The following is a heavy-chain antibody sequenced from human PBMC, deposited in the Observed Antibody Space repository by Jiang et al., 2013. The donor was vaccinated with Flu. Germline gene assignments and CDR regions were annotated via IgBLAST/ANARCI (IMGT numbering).Heavy chain of an antibody. D-gene: IGHD3-3*01. CDR2: IYYSGST. J-gene: IGHJ5*02. V-gene: IGHV4-59*01. Sequence: LLKPSETLSLTCTVSGGSISSYYWSWIRQPPGKGLEWIGYIYYSGSTNYNPSLKSRVTISVDTSKNQFSLKLSSVTAADTAVYYCARSVTILYNWFDPWGQGTLVTVSS. CDR3: ARSVTILYNWFDP. CDR1: GGSISSYY.